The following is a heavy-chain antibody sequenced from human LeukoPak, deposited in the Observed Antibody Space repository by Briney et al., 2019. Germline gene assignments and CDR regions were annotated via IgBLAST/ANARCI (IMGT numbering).Heavy chain of an antibody. CDR3: AIRPLTIIQGAKSFSPSRTWFDP. CDR1: RGSISDSNYY. Sequence: PSETLSFNASGSRGSISDSNYYWGWIRQPPGKRLGRIGSISYTRSTLYSPSFKSQLTMSVDASKNQFSLKLTSVTAADTAVYYRAIRPLTIIQGAKSFSPSRTWFDPWGQGTLVTVSS. D-gene: IGHD3-10*01. CDR2: ISYTRST. V-gene: IGHV4-39*01. J-gene: IGHJ5*02.